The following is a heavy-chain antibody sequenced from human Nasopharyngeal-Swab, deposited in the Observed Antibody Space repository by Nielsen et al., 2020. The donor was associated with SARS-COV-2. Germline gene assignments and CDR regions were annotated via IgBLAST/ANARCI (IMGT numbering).Heavy chain of an antibody. CDR2: INSDGTTT. Sequence: GKSLKIPCAASGFSFRSYWMHWVRQAPGKGLVWVSCINSDGTTTRYADSVKGRFTVSRDNAKNTLYLEMNSLRADDTAVYYCARRLVWFGEAHYYYYGMDAWGQGTTVTVSS. D-gene: IGHD3-10*01. CDR1: GFSFRSYW. J-gene: IGHJ6*02. V-gene: IGHV3-74*01. CDR3: ARRLVWFGEAHYYYYGMDA.